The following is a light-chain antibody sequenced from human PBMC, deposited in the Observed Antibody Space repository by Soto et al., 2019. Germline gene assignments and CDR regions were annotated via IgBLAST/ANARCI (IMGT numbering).Light chain of an antibody. V-gene: IGKV1-39*01. J-gene: IGKJ2*01. CDR2: AAS. CDR1: QSISSY. Sequence: DIQMTQSPSSLSASVGDRVTITCRASQSISSYLNWYQQKPGTAPKLLNYAASSLQSGVPSRFSGSGSGTDFTLTISSLQPEDFATYHCQQSYSTPYTFGQGTKVDIK. CDR3: QQSYSTPYT.